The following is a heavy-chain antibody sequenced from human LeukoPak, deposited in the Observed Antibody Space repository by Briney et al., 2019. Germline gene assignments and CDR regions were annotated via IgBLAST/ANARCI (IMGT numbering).Heavy chain of an antibody. CDR2: ISGSGGST. CDR3: ARGGYSYGYPTFFGFDY. CDR1: GFTFSSYS. D-gene: IGHD5-18*01. V-gene: IGHV3-23*01. Sequence: GGSLRLSCAASGFTFSSYSMNWVRQAPGKGLEWVSAISGSGGSTYYADSVKGRFTISRDNSKNTLYLQMNSLRAEDTAVYYCARGGYSYGYPTFFGFDYWGQGTLVTVSS. J-gene: IGHJ4*02.